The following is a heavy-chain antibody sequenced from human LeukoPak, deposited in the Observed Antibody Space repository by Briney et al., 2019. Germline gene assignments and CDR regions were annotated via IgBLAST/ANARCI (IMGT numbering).Heavy chain of an antibody. V-gene: IGHV3-23*01. CDR3: AKGRARIAAASDY. CDR1: GFTFSSFA. CDR2: ISGSGGNT. J-gene: IGHJ4*02. D-gene: IGHD6-13*01. Sequence: PLGGSLRLSCAASGFTFSSFAMSWVRQAPGKGLEWVSVISGSGGNTYYADSVKGRFTISRDNSKNTLYLQMNSLRAEDTAVYYCAKGRARIAAASDYWGQGTLVTVSS.